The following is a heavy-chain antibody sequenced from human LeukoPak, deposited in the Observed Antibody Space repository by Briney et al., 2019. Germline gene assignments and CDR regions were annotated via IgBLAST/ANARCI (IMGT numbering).Heavy chain of an antibody. CDR2: IIPIFGTA. J-gene: IGHJ4*02. V-gene: IGHV1-69*06. CDR1: GGTFSSYA. D-gene: IGHD3-9*01. CDR3: AREKDILTGQTWGRPHYFDY. Sequence: SVKGSCKASGGTFSSYAIRWVRQAPGQGLEWMGGIIPIFGTANYAQKFQGRVTITADKSTSTAYKELSSLRSEDTAVYYCAREKDILTGQTWGRPHYFDYWGQGTLVTVSS.